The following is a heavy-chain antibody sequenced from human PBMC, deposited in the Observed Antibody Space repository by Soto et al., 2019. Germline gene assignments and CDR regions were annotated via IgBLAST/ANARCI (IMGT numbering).Heavy chain of an antibody. CDR2: ISISSSTI. J-gene: IGHJ6*02. CDR3: TRDPYGMDV. CDR1: GFTFSSYT. Sequence: GGSLRLSCAASGFTFSSYTMIWVRQAPGKGLEWVSHISISSSTIYYADSVKGRFTISRDNAKNSLYLQMNSLRDEDTAVYYCTRDPYGMDVWGLGTTVTVSS. V-gene: IGHV3-48*02.